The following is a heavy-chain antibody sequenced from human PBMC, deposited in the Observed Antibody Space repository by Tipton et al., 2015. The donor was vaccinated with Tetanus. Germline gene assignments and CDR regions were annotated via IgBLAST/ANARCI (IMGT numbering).Heavy chain of an antibody. CDR1: GGSMSSYY. J-gene: IGHJ6*02. Sequence: TLSLTCTVSGGSMSSYYWSWIRQPPGKGLESIGYIYYSGSTYYNPSLKSRVTISVDTSKNQFSLRLSSVTAADTAVYYCARDHGITWGGMGYYYGMDVWGQGTTVTVSS. CDR2: IYYSGST. D-gene: IGHD3-16*01. CDR3: ARDHGITWGGMGYYYGMDV. V-gene: IGHV4-30-4*08.